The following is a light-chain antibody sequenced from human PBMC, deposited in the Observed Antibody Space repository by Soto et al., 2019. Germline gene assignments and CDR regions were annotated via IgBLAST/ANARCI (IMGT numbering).Light chain of an antibody. CDR3: QSYDNNLRGVL. CDR2: GNK. V-gene: IGLV1-40*01. J-gene: IGLJ2*01. CDR1: SSNIGAGSD. Sequence: QSVLTQPPSVSGAPGQIVTISCTGSSSNIGAGSDVHWYQQSPGRVPKPLVYGNKHRPSGVPDRFSASKSGTSASLAITGLQADDEADYYCQSYDNNLRGVLFGGGTKLTVL.